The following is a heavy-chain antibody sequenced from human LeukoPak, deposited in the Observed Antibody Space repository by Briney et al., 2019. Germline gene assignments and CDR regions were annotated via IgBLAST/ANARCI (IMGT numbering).Heavy chain of an antibody. CDR1: GFTFSSYA. V-gene: IGHV3-23*01. J-gene: IGHJ4*02. Sequence: QSGGSLRLSCAASGFTFSSYAMSWVRQAPGKGLEWVSAISGSGGSTYYADSVKGRFTISRDNSKNTLYLQMNSLRAEDTAVYYCAKSSPPYYYDSSGRQDYWGQGTLVTVSS. CDR2: ISGSGGST. D-gene: IGHD3-22*01. CDR3: AKSSPPYYYDSSGRQDY.